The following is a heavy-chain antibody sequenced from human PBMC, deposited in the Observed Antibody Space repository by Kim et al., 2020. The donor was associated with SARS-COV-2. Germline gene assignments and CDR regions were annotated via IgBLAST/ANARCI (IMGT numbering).Heavy chain of an antibody. D-gene: IGHD1-1*01. CDR3: ARDHQLHYYYYMDV. V-gene: IGHV3-7*01. J-gene: IGHJ6*03. Sequence: GGSLRLSCVASGFDISPYSMSWVRQAPGKGLEWVANIKEDVSDKYYAAPVKGRFTISRDNAKKSLYLEMSSLRVEDTAVYFCARDHQLHYYYYMDVWGQGTTVTVSS. CDR1: GFDISPYS. CDR2: IKEDVSDK.